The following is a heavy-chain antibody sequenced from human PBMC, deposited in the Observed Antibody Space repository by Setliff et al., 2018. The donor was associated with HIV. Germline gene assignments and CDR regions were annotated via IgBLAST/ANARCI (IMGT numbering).Heavy chain of an antibody. Sequence: KASETLSLTCTVSGDSISTNSPYWAWIRQPPGKGLEWIGTIFYSGFTYYNPSLKSRVSIAVDTSKNQISLRLSSVTVADTAVYYCARHWDYDRSSSYFRAFDIWGQGTMVT. CDR3: ARHWDYDRSSSYFRAFDI. J-gene: IGHJ3*02. CDR2: IFYSGFT. D-gene: IGHD3-22*01. CDR1: GDSISTNSPY. V-gene: IGHV4-39*01.